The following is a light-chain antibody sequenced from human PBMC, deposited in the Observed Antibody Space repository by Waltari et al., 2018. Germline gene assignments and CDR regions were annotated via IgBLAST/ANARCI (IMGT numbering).Light chain of an antibody. CDR1: NYNIGTHE. Sequence: QSVLTQPSSVSGTPGRRVPISCSGDNYNIGTHEVYWYQKFPGTAPKLLISANHQRPSGVPDRFFGSKSGTSASLAISGLRSEDESDYYCVSWDDSLTGWVFGGGTKLTVL. V-gene: IGLV1-47*01. CDR2: ANH. J-gene: IGLJ3*02. CDR3: VSWDDSLTGWV.